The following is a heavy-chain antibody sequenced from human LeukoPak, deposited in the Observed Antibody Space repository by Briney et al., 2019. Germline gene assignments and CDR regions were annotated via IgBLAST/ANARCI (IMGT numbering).Heavy chain of an antibody. Sequence: ASVKVSCKASGYTFTSYDINWVRQATGQGLEWMGWMNPNSGNTGYAQKFQGRVTMTRNTSISTAYMELSSLRSEDTAVYYCARGGSTMVRGVIFISYWYFDLWGRGTLVTVSS. D-gene: IGHD3-10*01. CDR2: MNPNSGNT. CDR1: GYTFTSYD. CDR3: ARGGSTMVRGVIFISYWYFDL. V-gene: IGHV1-8*01. J-gene: IGHJ2*01.